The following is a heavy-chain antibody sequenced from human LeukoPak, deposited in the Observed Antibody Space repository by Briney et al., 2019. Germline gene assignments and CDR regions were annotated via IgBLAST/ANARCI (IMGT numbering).Heavy chain of an antibody. J-gene: IGHJ6*04. CDR2: IYYSGSA. D-gene: IGHD3-10*01. CDR3: ARSYGSGSIYGMDV. Sequence: SQTLSLTCTVSGASISSGGYYWSWIRQHPGKGLEWIGYIYYSGSANYKPSLKSRVIISVDTSNNQFSLKLRSVTAADTAVYYCARSYGSGSIYGMDVWGKGTTVTVSS. V-gene: IGHV4-31*03. CDR1: GASISSGGYY.